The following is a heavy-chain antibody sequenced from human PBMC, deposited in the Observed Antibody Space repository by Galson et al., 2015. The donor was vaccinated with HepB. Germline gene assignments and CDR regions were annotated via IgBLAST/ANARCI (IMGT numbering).Heavy chain of an antibody. D-gene: IGHD7-27*01. CDR2: ISAYNGNT. CDR1: GYTFTSYG. Sequence: SVKVSCKASGYTFTSYGISWVRQAPGQGLEWMGWISAYNGNTNYAQKFQGRVTMTRDTSTSTVYMELSSLRSEDTAVYYCARGALTGEGGAFDYWGQGTLVTVSS. CDR3: ARGALTGEGGAFDY. V-gene: IGHV1-18*01. J-gene: IGHJ4*02.